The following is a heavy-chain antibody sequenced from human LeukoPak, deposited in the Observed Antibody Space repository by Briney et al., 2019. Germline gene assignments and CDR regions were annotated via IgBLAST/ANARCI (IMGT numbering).Heavy chain of an antibody. CDR2: IDSSGGGI. D-gene: IGHD6-6*01. V-gene: IGHV3-21*01. Sequence: GGSLRLSCAASGFTFSNYAMTWVRQAPGKGLEWVAVIDSSGGGIYYADSVKGRFTISRDNAKNSLYLQVISLRAEDTAVYYCARGPSIAARYDAFDIWGQGTMVTVSS. CDR3: ARGPSIAARYDAFDI. J-gene: IGHJ3*02. CDR1: GFTFSNYA.